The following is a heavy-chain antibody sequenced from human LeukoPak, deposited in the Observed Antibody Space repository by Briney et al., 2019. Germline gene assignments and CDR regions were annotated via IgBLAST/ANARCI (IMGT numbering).Heavy chain of an antibody. V-gene: IGHV3-21*01. CDR1: GFTFSSYS. CDR3: ARGLLPAAIRPSQFDP. J-gene: IGHJ5*02. CDR2: ISSSSSYI. Sequence: GGSLRLSCAASGFTFSSYSMNWVRQAPGKGLEWVSSISSSSSYIYYADSVKGRFTISRGNAKNSLYLQMNSLRAEDTAVYYCARGLLPAAIRPSQFDPWGQGTLVTVSS. D-gene: IGHD2-2*02.